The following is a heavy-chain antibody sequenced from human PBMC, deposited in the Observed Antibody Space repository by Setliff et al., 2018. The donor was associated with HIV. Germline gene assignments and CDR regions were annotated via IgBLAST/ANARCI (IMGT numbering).Heavy chain of an antibody. Sequence: SETMSLTCIVSGGSMDNYYWNWVRQTPGKGLEWIGYIDESAYSHYTVSLRSRVTRSMDTSKNQFSLTLRSVTAADRAVYYCARAQMHRGVVAWSLYYFDYWGQGALVTVSS. CDR3: ARAQMHRGVVAWSLYYFDY. CDR1: GGSMDNYY. D-gene: IGHD3-10*01. J-gene: IGHJ4*02. CDR2: IDESAYS. V-gene: IGHV4-59*01.